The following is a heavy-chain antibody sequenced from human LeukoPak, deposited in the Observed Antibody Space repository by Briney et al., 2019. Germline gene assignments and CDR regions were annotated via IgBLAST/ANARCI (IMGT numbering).Heavy chain of an antibody. V-gene: IGHV4-39*07. CDR1: GGSISSSSYY. Sequence: PSETLSLTCTVSGGSISSSSYYWGWIRQPPGKGLEWIGSIYYSGSTYYNPSLKSRVTIPVDTSKNQFSLKLSSVTAADTAVYYCASEGLAVTIAAFDIWGQGTMVTVSS. CDR2: IYYSGST. D-gene: IGHD4-17*01. CDR3: ASEGLAVTIAAFDI. J-gene: IGHJ3*02.